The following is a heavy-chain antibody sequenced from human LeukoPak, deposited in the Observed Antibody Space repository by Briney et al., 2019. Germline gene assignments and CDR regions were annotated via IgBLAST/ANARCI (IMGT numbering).Heavy chain of an antibody. CDR3: EKGGFTMIVGFCFY. V-gene: IGHV3-23*01. D-gene: IGHD3-22*01. CDR1: GFTFSSYA. CDR2: ISGSGGST. J-gene: IGHJ4*02. Sequence: GGSLRLSCAASGFTFSSYAMSWVRQAPGKGLEWVSAISGSGGSTYYADSVKGRFTISRDNSKNTLYLQMNSLRAEDTAVYYCEKGGFTMIVGFCFYWGQGTLVTVSS.